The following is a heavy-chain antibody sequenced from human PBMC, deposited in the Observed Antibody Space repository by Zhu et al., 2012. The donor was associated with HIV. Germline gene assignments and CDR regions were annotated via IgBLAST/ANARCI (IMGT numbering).Heavy chain of an antibody. J-gene: IGHJ3*01. D-gene: IGHD3-3*01. V-gene: IGHV3-23*01. CDR2: ISDSGGST. Sequence: EVQLLESGGGLVQPGGSLRLSCAASGFKFTTNGMSWVRQAPGKGLEWVSGISDSGGSTYYADSVKGRFTISRDNSKNTLSLQMNSLRAEDTAVYYCAKDRITISAFDVWGQGTMVTVSS. CDR1: GFKFTTNG. CDR3: AKDRITISAFDV.